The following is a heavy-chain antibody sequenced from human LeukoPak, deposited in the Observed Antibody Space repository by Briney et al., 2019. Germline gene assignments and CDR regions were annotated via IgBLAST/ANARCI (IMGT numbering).Heavy chain of an antibody. CDR3: ARQVTYDGFDI. CDR2: IDPSDSYN. V-gene: IGHV5-10-1*01. Sequence: GESLKISCKGSGYSITSYWITWVRQMAGKGLEWMGRIDPSDSYNNYSPSFQGHVTISADKSISTAYLQWSSLKASDTAMYYCARQVTYDGFDIWGQGQWSPSLQ. D-gene: IGHD2-21*02. CDR1: GYSITSYW. J-gene: IGHJ3*02.